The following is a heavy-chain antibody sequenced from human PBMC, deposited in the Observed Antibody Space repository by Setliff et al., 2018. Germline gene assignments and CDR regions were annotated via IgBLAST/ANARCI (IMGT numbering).Heavy chain of an antibody. V-gene: IGHV4-4*07. J-gene: IGHJ4*02. D-gene: IGHD1-26*01. CDR2: LHTSGTT. Sequence: PSETLSLTCTVSGGSISNYYWSWIRQPAGEGLEWIGRLHTSGTTDYNPSLKGRVTISADTSTNHFSLKLTSVTAADTAVYYCARDNTIVGATDYWGQGALVTVSS. CDR1: GGSISNYY. CDR3: ARDNTIVGATDY.